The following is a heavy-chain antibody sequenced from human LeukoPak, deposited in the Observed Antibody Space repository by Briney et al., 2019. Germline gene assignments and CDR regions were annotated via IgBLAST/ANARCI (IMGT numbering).Heavy chain of an antibody. J-gene: IGHJ4*02. Sequence: GRSLRLSCAASGFTFDAYAMHWVRQAPGKGLEWVSGISWNSGSIGYADSVKGRFPISRDNAKNSLYLQMNSLRAEDTALYYCAKERGYSGYDSAFDYWGQGTLVTVSS. CDR1: GFTFDAYA. CDR2: ISWNSGSI. V-gene: IGHV3-9*01. CDR3: AKERGYSGYDSAFDY. D-gene: IGHD5-12*01.